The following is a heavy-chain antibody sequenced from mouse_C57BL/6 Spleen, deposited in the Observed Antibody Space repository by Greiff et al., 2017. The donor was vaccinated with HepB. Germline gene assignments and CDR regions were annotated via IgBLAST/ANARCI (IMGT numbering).Heavy chain of an antibody. J-gene: IGHJ3*02. D-gene: IGHD2-4*01. Sequence: VQLQQPGTELVKPGASVQLSCKASGYTFTSYWMHWVKQRPGQGLEWIGNINPSNGGTNYNEKFKSKATLTVDKSSSTAYMQLSSLTSEDSAVYYCARSKNYDYDPSGCWGQGTLVTVSA. CDR2: INPSNGGT. CDR1: GYTFTSYW. V-gene: IGHV1-53*01. CDR3: ARSKNYDYDPSGC.